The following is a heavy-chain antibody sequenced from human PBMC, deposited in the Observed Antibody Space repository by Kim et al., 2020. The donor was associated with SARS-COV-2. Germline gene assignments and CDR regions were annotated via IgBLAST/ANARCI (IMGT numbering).Heavy chain of an antibody. V-gene: IGHV3-33*01. Sequence: GGSLRLSCAASGFTFSSYGMHWVRQAPGKGLEWVAVIWYDGSNKYYADSVKGRFTISRDNSKNTLYLQMNSLRAEDTAVYYCARDLMMFSGDLGWGQGTLVTVSS. CDR2: IWYDGSNK. J-gene: IGHJ4*02. CDR3: ARDLMMFSGDLG. CDR1: GFTFSSYG. D-gene: IGHD2-8*01.